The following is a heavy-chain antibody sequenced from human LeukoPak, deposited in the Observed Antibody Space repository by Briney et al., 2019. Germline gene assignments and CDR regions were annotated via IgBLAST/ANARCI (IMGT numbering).Heavy chain of an antibody. J-gene: IGHJ4*02. CDR2: ISYDGSNK. D-gene: IGHD4-17*01. CDR3: ARVPMTTMSPGLDY. V-gene: IGHV3-30-3*01. CDR1: GFTFSSYA. Sequence: PGGSLRLSCAASGFTFSSYAMHWVRQAPGKGLEWVAVISYDGSNKYYADSVKGRFTISRDNSKNTLYLQMNSLRAEDTAVYYCARVPMTTMSPGLDYWGQGTLVTVSS.